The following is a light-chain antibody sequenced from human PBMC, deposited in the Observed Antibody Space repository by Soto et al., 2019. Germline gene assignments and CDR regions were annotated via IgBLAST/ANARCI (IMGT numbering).Light chain of an antibody. Sequence: DIQMTQSPSTLSASVGDRVTITCRASQTISSWLAWYQQKPGKAPNLLIYDVSTLERGVPSRFSGTGSGTEFTLTIDRLQPDDFATYYCQQYHTSSITFGQGTRLEIK. V-gene: IGKV1-5*01. CDR2: DVS. J-gene: IGKJ5*01. CDR1: QTISSW. CDR3: QQYHTSSIT.